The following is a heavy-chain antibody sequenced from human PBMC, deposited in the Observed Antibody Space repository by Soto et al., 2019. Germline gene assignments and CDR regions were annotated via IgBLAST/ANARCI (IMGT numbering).Heavy chain of an antibody. CDR2: ISYSGST. D-gene: IGHD3-3*01. CDR3: ARVSTIFGVAYYFDY. Sequence: SETLSLTCTVSGDSISSGSYFWTWIRQPPGKGLEWIGYISYSGSTYYNPSLKSRLTISVDTSKNQFSLKLSSVTAADTAVYYCARVSTIFGVAYYFDYWGQGTLVTVSS. V-gene: IGHV4-30-4*01. J-gene: IGHJ4*02. CDR1: GDSISSGSYF.